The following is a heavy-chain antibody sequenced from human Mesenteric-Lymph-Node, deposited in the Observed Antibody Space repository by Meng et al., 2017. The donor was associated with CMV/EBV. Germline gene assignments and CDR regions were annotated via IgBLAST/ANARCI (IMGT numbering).Heavy chain of an antibody. D-gene: IGHD3-16*01. CDR3: ARVSSTYVPFFDY. CDR1: GDSMTDYY. Sequence: GSLRLSCSVSGDSMTDYYWNWIRQPPGKGLEWMAFTSNSGSTDYNPSLKSRATISVDTSKNQVSLKMTSVTAADTAVYYCARVSSTYVPFFDYWGQGTLVTVSS. CDR2: TSNSGST. J-gene: IGHJ4*02. V-gene: IGHV4-59*01.